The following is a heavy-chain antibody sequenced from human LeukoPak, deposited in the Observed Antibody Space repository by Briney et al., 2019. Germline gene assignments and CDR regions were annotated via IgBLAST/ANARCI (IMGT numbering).Heavy chain of an antibody. J-gene: IGHJ3*02. CDR3: ARARGLGNYYDSSGSPRRAFDI. CDR1: GYSISSGYY. D-gene: IGHD3-22*01. CDR2: IYHSGST. Sequence: PSETLSLTCTVSGYSISSGYYWGWIRQPPGKGLEWIGSIYHSGSTYYNPSLKSRVTISVDTSKNQFSLKLSSVTAADTAVYYCARARGLGNYYDSSGSPRRAFDIWGQGTMVTVSS. V-gene: IGHV4-38-2*02.